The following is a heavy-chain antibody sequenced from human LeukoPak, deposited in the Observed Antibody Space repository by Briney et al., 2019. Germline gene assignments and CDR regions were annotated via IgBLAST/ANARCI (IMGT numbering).Heavy chain of an antibody. CDR3: ASGVNWGYYDSSGYSGFDP. Sequence: PSQTLSLTCTVSGGSISSGSYYWRWIRQPAGTGLVWIGRIYTSGSTHYNPSLKSRVTISVDTSKNQFSLKLSSVTAADTAVYYCASGVNWGYYDSSGYSGFDPWGQGTLVTVSS. J-gene: IGHJ5*02. CDR1: GGSISSGSYY. V-gene: IGHV4-61*02. CDR2: IYTSGST. D-gene: IGHD3-22*01.